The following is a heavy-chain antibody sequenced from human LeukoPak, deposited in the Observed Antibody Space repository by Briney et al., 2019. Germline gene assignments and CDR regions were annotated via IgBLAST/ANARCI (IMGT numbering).Heavy chain of an antibody. V-gene: IGHV3-21*01. CDR1: GFTFSNYA. CDR2: ISSSSSSYI. Sequence: GGSLRLSCAASGFTFSNYAMSWVRQAPGKGLEWVSSISSSSSSYIYYADSVKGRFTISRDNAKNSLYLQMNSLRAEDTAVYYCARDVSSVHPYYYGMDVWGQGTTVTVSS. J-gene: IGHJ6*02. CDR3: ARDVSSVHPYYYGMDV. D-gene: IGHD6-6*01.